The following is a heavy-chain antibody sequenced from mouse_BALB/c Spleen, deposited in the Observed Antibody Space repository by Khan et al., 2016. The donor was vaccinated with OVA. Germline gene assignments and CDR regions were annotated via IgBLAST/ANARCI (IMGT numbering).Heavy chain of an antibody. CDR2: IGPGSGNP. CDR3: ARANYYDNGLCAVGY. CDR1: GYTFSSYW. D-gene: IGHD6-2*01. V-gene: IGHV1S41*01. Sequence: DLVKPGASVKLSCKASGYTFSSYWINWIKQRPGQGLEWVGQIGPGSGNPYSNEIFKGKATLTVDTSSITVYIQLSSLSAEESAVYFCARANYYDNGLCAVGYWGQGTSVTVSS. J-gene: IGHJ4*01.